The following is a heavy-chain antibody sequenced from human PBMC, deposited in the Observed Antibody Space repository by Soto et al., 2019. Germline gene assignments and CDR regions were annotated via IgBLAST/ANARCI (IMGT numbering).Heavy chain of an antibody. Sequence: SVKVSCKTSGGTFSSYAISWVRQAPGQGLEWMGGIVPLFRTTNYAQKFQGRVTITADTSTYTVYMELSGLRSGDTAVYYCARAELVGATDYWGQGTLVTVSS. CDR3: ARAELVGATDY. V-gene: IGHV1-69*06. CDR2: IVPLFRTT. D-gene: IGHD1-26*01. J-gene: IGHJ4*02. CDR1: GGTFSSYA.